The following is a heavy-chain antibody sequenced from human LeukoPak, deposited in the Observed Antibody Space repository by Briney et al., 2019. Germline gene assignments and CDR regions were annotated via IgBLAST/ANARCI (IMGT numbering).Heavy chain of an antibody. CDR1: GGSVTSGDYY. CDR2: IYTNGGA. J-gene: IGHJ4*02. CDR3: AREPPGY. Sequence: SQTLSLTCTVSGGSVTSGDYYWNWIRQPAGKGLEWIGRIYTNGGASYNPSLKSRVTISIDASKNQFSLKLSSVTAADTAVYYCAREPPGYWGQGILVTVSS. V-gene: IGHV4-61*02.